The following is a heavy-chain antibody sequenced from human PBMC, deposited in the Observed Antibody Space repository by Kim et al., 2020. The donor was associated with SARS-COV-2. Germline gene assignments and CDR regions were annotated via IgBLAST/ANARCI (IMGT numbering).Heavy chain of an antibody. CDR2: IYYSGST. CDR3: AKTYYDFWSGYGHDAFDI. J-gene: IGHJ3*02. V-gene: IGHV4-59*08. CDR1: GGSISSYY. Sequence: SETLSLTCTVSGGSISSYYWSWIRQPPGKGLEWIGYIYYSGSTNYNPSLKSRVTISVDTSKNQFSLKLSSVTAADTAVYYCAKTYYDFWSGYGHDAFDIWGQGTMVTVSS. D-gene: IGHD3-3*01.